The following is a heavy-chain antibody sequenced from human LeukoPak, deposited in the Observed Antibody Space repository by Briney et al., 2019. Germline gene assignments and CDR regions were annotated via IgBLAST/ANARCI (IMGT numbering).Heavy chain of an antibody. Sequence: PGGSLRLSCAASGFTVSSNYMSWVRQAPGKGLEWVSGISWNSGRTDYADSVKGRFTISRDDAKNSLYLQMNSLRDEDTAMYYCAKGLYYGSGLFDYWGQGTLVTVSS. J-gene: IGHJ4*02. CDR1: GFTVSSNY. D-gene: IGHD3-10*01. CDR2: ISWNSGRT. V-gene: IGHV3-9*01. CDR3: AKGLYYGSGLFDY.